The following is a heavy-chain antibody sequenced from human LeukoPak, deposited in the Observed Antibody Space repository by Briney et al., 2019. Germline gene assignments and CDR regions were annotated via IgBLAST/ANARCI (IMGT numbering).Heavy chain of an antibody. CDR1: GFTFSSYP. J-gene: IGHJ4*02. CDR2: ISDSADRT. Sequence: GGSLRLSCAASGFTFSSYPMSRVRQAPGKGLEWVSGISDSADRTYYADSVKGRFTISRDNSKNTLYLQMNSLGAEDTALYYCAKDPQYFGSGSSPFDHWGQGTLVTVSS. CDR3: AKDPQYFGSGSSPFDH. V-gene: IGHV3-23*01. D-gene: IGHD3-10*01.